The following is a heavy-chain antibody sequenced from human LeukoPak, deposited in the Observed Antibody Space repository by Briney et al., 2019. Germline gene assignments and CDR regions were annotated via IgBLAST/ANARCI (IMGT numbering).Heavy chain of an antibody. J-gene: IGHJ4*02. V-gene: IGHV1-18*04. CDR1: GYTFTSYG. CDR3: ARAYRWTLIDY. Sequence: GASVKVSCKASGYTFTSYGISWVRQAPGQGLEWMGWISAYNGNTNYAQKFQGRVTTTTDTSTDIAYMDLRSLRSDDTAVYYCARAYRWTLIDYWGQGTLVTVSS. D-gene: IGHD4-23*01. CDR2: ISAYNGNT.